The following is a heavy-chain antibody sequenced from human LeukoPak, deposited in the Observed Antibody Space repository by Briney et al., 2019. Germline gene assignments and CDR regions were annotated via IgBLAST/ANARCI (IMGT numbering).Heavy chain of an antibody. V-gene: IGHV4-39*07. J-gene: IGHJ3*02. Sequence: SETLSLTCTVSGGSINSSSYYWGWIRQSPGKGLEWIGSIYYRGRTYSNPSLRSRVTMSVDTSKNQFSLSLTSLTAADTAVYYCAREPIFGPLRGAFDIWGQGTMVTVSS. D-gene: IGHD3-3*01. CDR1: GGSINSSSYY. CDR3: AREPIFGPLRGAFDI. CDR2: IYYRGRT.